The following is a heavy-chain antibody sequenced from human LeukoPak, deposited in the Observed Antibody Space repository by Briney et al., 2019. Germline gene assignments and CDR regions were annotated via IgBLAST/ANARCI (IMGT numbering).Heavy chain of an antibody. CDR1: GFTDSSNF. CDR3: ALGLVTDY. CDR2: IYSGGST. J-gene: IGHJ4*01. Sequence: QPGGSLSLLCAASGFTDSSNFMSWVRQAPGKGLEWVSVIYSGGSTYYADSVKGRFTISRDNSKNTLYLQMNSLRVEDTAVYYCALGLVTDYCGHVSLVTVSS. D-gene: IGHD3-10*01. V-gene: IGHV3-66*01.